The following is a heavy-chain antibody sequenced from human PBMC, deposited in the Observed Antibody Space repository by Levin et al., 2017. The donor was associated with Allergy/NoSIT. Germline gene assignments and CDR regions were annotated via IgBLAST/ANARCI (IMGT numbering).Heavy chain of an antibody. J-gene: IGHJ4*02. CDR1: GGSISSSTYY. CDR3: ARRRDRYQDY. Sequence: SETLSLTCTVSGGSISSSTYYWGWIRQPPGKGLEWIGSIYYTGTTYYNPSLKSRVTISVDTSKNQFSLKLFSVTAADTAVYYCARRRDRYQDYWGQGTLVTVSA. V-gene: IGHV4-39*01. CDR2: IYYTGTT. D-gene: IGHD2-2*01.